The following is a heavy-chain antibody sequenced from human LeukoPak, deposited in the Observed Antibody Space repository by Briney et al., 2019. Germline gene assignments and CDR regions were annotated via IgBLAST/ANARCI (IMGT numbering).Heavy chain of an antibody. J-gene: IGHJ4*02. CDR3: ARHFGLV. CDR1: GFTFGDYA. D-gene: IGHD2-8*02. V-gene: IGHV3-49*04. Sequence: PGGSLRLSCTASGFTFGDYAMSWVRQAPGKGLEWVGFIRSKAYGGTTEYAASVKGTFSISRDDSKSIAYLQMNSLKTEDTAVYYCARHFGLVWDQGTLVTVSS. CDR2: IRSKAYGGTT.